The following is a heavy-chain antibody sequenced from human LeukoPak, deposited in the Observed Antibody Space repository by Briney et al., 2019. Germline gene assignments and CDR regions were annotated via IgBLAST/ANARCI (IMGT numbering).Heavy chain of an antibody. CDR1: GFTFSSYA. V-gene: IGHV3-21*01. CDR3: ARALTTMVRGITPPGPVDY. D-gene: IGHD3-10*01. Sequence: TGGSLRLSCAASGFTFSSYAMNWVRQAPGKGLEWVSSISSSSYIYYADSVKGRFTISRDNAKNSLYLQMNSLRAEDTAVYYCARALTTMVRGITPPGPVDYWGQGTLVTVSS. CDR2: ISSSSYI. J-gene: IGHJ4*02.